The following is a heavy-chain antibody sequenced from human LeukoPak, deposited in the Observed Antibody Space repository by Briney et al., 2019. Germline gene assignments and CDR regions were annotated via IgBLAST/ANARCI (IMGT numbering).Heavy chain of an antibody. CDR1: GYTFTGYY. D-gene: IGHD3-16*01. CDR3: ATQRGSYLWGTDFDY. Sequence: ASVKVSCKASGYTFTGYYMHWARQAPGQGLEWMGWINPNSGDTKFAREFQGRVTMTRDTSITTAYMGLSRLRSDDTAVYYCATQRGSYLWGTDFDYWGQGTLVTVSS. V-gene: IGHV1-2*02. CDR2: INPNSGDT. J-gene: IGHJ4*02.